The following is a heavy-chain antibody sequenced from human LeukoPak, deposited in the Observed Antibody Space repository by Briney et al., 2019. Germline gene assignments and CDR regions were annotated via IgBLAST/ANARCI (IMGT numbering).Heavy chain of an antibody. D-gene: IGHD6-19*01. CDR3: ARDSQWLVPR. Sequence: PSETLSLTCTVSGGSISSYYWGWIRQPPGKGLEWIGSIYYSGSTYYNPSLKSRVTISVDTSKNQFSLKLSSVTAADTAVYYCARDSQWLVPRWGQGTLVTVSS. V-gene: IGHV4-39*07. CDR1: GGSISSYY. J-gene: IGHJ4*02. CDR2: IYYSGST.